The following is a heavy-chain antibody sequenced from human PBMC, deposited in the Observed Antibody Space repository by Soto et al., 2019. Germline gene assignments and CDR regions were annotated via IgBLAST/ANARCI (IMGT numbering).Heavy chain of an antibody. V-gene: IGHV1-58*01. D-gene: IGHD3-9*01. J-gene: IGHJ3*02. CDR1: GFTFTSSA. CDR2: IVVGSGST. Sequence: SVKVSCKASGFTFTSSAVQWVRQARGQRLEWIGWIVVGSGSTNYAQKFQERVTITRDMSTSTAYMELSSLRSEDTAVYYCAAEFDDLLTPYYKAGSAFDIWG. CDR3: AAEFDDLLTPYYKAGSAFDI.